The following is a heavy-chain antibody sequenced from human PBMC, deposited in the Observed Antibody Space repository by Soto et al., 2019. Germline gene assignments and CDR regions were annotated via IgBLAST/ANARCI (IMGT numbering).Heavy chain of an antibody. D-gene: IGHD3-10*01. V-gene: IGHV3-7*03. Sequence: EVQLVESGGGLVQPGGSLRLSCAASGFTFSNYWMAWFRQAPGKGLEWVANIKQDGSEKYYVGSVRGRFTISRDNAESSLFLQMTSLRAEDTAVYYCARNTGDSWGQGTLVTVSS. J-gene: IGHJ4*02. CDR2: IKQDGSEK. CDR3: ARNTGDS. CDR1: GFTFSNYW.